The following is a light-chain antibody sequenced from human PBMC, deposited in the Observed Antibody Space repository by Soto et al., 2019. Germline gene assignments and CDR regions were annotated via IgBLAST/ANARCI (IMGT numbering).Light chain of an antibody. CDR1: QGIKSW. CDR2: GAS. J-gene: IGKJ5*01. Sequence: DIEMTQAPASVSGSFGDRVTITCRASQGIKSWVDWYRQKPGKAPELLIFGASSLQRGVPSRFRGSGSGTDFTVTINSVQPEDFATYYCQQADSFPITFGQGTRLEIK. V-gene: IGKV1D-12*01. CDR3: QQADSFPIT.